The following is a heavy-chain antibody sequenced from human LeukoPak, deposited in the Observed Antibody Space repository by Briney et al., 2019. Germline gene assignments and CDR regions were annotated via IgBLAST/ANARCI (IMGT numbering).Heavy chain of an antibody. CDR2: INTDGSNS. Sequence: GGSLRLSCAVSGFTFSYYWMHWVRQAPGKGLVWVSCINTDGSNSSYADSVKGRFTISRDNAKNTLYLQMNSLRAEDTAVYYCARDSRYNWNDGRYYYGMDVWGQGTTVTVSS. V-gene: IGHV3-74*01. J-gene: IGHJ6*02. CDR3: ARDSRYNWNDGRYYYGMDV. CDR1: GFTFSYYW. D-gene: IGHD1-20*01.